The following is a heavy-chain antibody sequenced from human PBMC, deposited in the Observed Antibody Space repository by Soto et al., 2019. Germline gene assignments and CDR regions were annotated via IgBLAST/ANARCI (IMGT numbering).Heavy chain of an antibody. CDR1: GGSLSGYY. D-gene: IGHD1-1*01. J-gene: IGHJ5*02. CDR3: ARAGGLGLWFGP. Sequence: QVQLQQWGAGLLKPSETLSLTCAVYGGSLSGYYWTWIRQSPGKGLEWIGDINEGGTTKYNPSLKSLITMSLDTSNNRFSRKLSFVTAADTAVYYCARAGGLGLWFGPWGQGTLVTVSS. V-gene: IGHV4-34*01. CDR2: INEGGTT.